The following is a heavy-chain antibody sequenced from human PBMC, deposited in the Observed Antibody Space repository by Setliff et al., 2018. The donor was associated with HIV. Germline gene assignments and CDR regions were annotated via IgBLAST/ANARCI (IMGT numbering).Heavy chain of an antibody. Sequence: SETLSLTCTVSGGSISSYYWSWVRQPPGKGLEWIGYIYYSGSTNYNPSLKSRVTISVDTSKNQFSLKLSSVTAADTAVYYCVKHVDSDFSGDPDWFDPWGQGIPVTVPQ. CDR3: VKHVDSDFSGDPDWFDP. CDR2: IYYSGST. V-gene: IGHV4-59*01. D-gene: IGHD2-15*01. CDR1: GGSISSYY. J-gene: IGHJ5*02.